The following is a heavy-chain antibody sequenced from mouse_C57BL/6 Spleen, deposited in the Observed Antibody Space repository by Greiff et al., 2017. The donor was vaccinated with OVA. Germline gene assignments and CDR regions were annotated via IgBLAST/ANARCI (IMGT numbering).Heavy chain of an antibody. CDR2: IYPGSGST. V-gene: IGHV1-55*01. Sequence: QVHVKQPGAELVKPGASVTMSCKASGYTFTSYWITWVKQRPGQGLEWIGDIYPGSGSTNYNEKFKSKATLTVDTSSSTAYMQLSSLTSEDSAVYYCARDGYDGFAYWGQGTLVTVSA. D-gene: IGHD2-2*01. CDR3: ARDGYDGFAY. CDR1: GYTFTSYW. J-gene: IGHJ3*01.